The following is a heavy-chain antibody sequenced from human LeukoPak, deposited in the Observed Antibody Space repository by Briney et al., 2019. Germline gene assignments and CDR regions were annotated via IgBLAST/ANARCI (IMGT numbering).Heavy chain of an antibody. J-gene: IGHJ4*02. CDR2: IYHSGST. Sequence: SETLSLTCTVSGYSISSGYYWGWIRQPPGQGLEWIGSIYHSGSTYYNPSLKSRVTISVDTSKNQFSLKLSSVTAADTAVYYCAKVAMYYYGSETYFFFDDWGQGILVTVSS. V-gene: IGHV4-38-2*02. CDR3: AKVAMYYYGSETYFFFDD. CDR1: GYSISSGYY. D-gene: IGHD3-10*01.